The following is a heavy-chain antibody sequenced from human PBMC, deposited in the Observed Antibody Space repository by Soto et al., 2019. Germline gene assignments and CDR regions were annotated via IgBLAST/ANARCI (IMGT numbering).Heavy chain of an antibody. V-gene: IGHV3-30*18. CDR3: AKGPEWSLLCYMDV. D-gene: IGHD3-3*01. CDR2: ISYDGSNK. J-gene: IGHJ6*03. CDR1: GFTFSSYG. Sequence: GGSLRLSCAASGFTFSSYGMHWVRQAPGKGLEWVAVISYDGSNKYYADSVKGRFTISRDNSKNTLYLQMNSLRAEDTAVYYCAKGPEWSLLCYMDVWGKGTTVTVSS.